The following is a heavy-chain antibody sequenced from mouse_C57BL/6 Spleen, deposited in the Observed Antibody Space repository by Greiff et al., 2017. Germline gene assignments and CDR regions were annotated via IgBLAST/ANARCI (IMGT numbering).Heavy chain of an antibody. Sequence: QVQLQQSGAELVRPGASVTLSCKASGYTFTDYEMHWVKQTPVHGLEWIGAIDPETGGTAYNQKFKGKAILTADKSSSTAYMELRSLTSEDSAVYYCTRGYYGLYFDVWGTGTTVTVSS. D-gene: IGHD1-1*01. J-gene: IGHJ1*03. V-gene: IGHV1-15*01. CDR2: IDPETGGT. CDR1: GYTFTDYE. CDR3: TRGYYGLYFDV.